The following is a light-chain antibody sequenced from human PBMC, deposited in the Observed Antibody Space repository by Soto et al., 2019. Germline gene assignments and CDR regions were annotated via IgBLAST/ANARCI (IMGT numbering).Light chain of an antibody. V-gene: IGKV3-11*01. J-gene: IGKJ1*01. CDR2: DAY. CDR3: RQSSSWTLK. Sequence: EIVLTQSPATLSLSPGERVSLSCRASQSVNTYFAWYEQKPGQVPRLLLYDAYSRATRIPARISGSGSGTDCALTISSLEPEDFAIYYCRQSSSWTLKFGHGTRVEI. CDR1: QSVNTY.